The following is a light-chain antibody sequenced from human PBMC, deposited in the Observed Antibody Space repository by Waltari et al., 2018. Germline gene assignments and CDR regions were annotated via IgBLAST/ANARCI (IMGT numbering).Light chain of an antibody. Sequence: SSELTQDPAVSVALGQTVRITCQGDSLGRYYASWYQPKPRQAPLIVINGKNSRPAGVPYRCSCSSSGTTASLTITGAQEEDEADYYCNSRDSNNNRVFFGGGTKLTVL. V-gene: IGLV3-19*01. CDR3: NSRDSNNNRVF. J-gene: IGLJ2*01. CDR2: GKN. CDR1: SLGRYY.